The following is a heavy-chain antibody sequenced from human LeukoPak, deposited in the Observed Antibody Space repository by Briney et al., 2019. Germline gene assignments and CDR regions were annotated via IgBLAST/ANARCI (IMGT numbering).Heavy chain of an antibody. J-gene: IGHJ4*02. D-gene: IGHD6-13*01. V-gene: IGHV3-53*01. CDR1: GFTVSSNY. CDR3: ARDRGHSSSWSPHTLDY. Sequence: PGGSLRLSCAASGFTVSSNYMSWVRQAPGKGLEWVSVIYSGGSTYYADSVKRRFTISRDNSKNTLYLQMNSLRAEDTAVYYCARDRGHSSSWSPHTLDYWGQGTLVTVSS. CDR2: IYSGGST.